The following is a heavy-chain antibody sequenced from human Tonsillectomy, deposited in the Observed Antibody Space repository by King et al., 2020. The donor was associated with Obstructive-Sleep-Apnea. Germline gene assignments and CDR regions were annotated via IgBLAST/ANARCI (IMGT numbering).Heavy chain of an antibody. CDR3: ARRKWAWFFDI. CDR1: GYSFTTYW. V-gene: IGHV5-51*01. CDR2: IYPGDSVT. J-gene: IGHJ2*01. Sequence: VQLVESGAEVKKPGESLKISCKVSGYSFTTYWIGWVRQMPGKGLDWMGIIYPGDSVTRYSPSFQGQVTISADKSISTAYLQWSSLKASDNAIYYCARRKWAWFFDIWGRGTLVTVSS. D-gene: IGHD2-8*01.